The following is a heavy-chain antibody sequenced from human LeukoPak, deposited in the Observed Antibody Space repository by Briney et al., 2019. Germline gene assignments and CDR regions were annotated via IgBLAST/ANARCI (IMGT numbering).Heavy chain of an antibody. D-gene: IGHD3-10*01. J-gene: IGHJ4*02. CDR3: AKEMRSPRGGFDY. CDR1: SGSISSSSYY. V-gene: IGHV4-39*07. Sequence: SETLSLTCTVSSGSISSSSYYWGWIRQPPGMGLEWIGSMYYSGSTYYNPSLKSRVTISVDTAKSQFSLKLRSVTAADTAVYYCAKEMRSPRGGFDYWDQGTLVTVSS. CDR2: MYYSGST.